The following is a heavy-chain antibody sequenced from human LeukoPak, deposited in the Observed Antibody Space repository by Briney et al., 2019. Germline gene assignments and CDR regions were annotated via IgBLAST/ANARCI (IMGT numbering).Heavy chain of an antibody. J-gene: IGHJ6*03. CDR3: ARWAWQQLENNYYYYMDV. V-gene: IGHV1-18*01. D-gene: IGHD6-13*01. CDR1: GYTFTSYG. Sequence: GASVKVSCKASGYTFTSYGMSWVRQAPGQGLEWMGWINTYNGNTNYAQNHQGRVTMTTDTSTSTAYMELSSLRSEDTAVYYCARWAWQQLENNYYYYMDVWGKGTTVTISS. CDR2: INTYNGNT.